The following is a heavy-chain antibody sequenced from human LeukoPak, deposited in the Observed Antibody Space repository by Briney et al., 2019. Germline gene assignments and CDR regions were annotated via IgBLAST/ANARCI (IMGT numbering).Heavy chain of an antibody. CDR3: ARMYTAMVTVIDY. CDR2: IYSSGGP. Sequence: PSETLSLNCTVSGVSIARSRNYWGWIRLPPGKGLEWIGTIYSSGGPYYNPSLKSRVTISVDTSKNQFSLKLSSVTAADTAVYYCARMYTAMVTVIDYWGQGTLVTVSS. J-gene: IGHJ4*02. CDR1: GVSIARSRNY. D-gene: IGHD5-18*01. V-gene: IGHV4-39*07.